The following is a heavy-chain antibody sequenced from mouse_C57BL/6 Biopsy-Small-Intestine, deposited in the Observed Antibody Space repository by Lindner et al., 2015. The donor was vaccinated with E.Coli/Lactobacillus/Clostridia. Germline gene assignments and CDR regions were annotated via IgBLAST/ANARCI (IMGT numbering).Heavy chain of an antibody. D-gene: IGHD2-2*01. CDR2: IYPRDGST. J-gene: IGHJ2*01. V-gene: IGHV1-85*01. Sequence: VQLQESGPELVKPGASVKLSCKASGYTFTSYDINWVKQRSGQGLEWIGWIYPRDGSTKYNEKFKGKATLTVDKSSSTAYMGLRSLTSEDSAVYFCARDYYGYDGDYWGQGTTLTVSS. CDR1: GYTFTSYD. CDR3: ARDYYGYDGDY.